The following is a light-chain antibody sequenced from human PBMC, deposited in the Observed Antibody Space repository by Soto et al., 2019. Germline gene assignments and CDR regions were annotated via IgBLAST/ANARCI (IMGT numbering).Light chain of an antibody. J-gene: IGKJ1*01. Sequence: DIQMTQSPSTLSASVGDTVTITCRASESIDNWLAWYQQKPGKAPKLLIFAASTLVRGVPSRFSGRGSGTEFTLTISSLQADDYATFYCQQYHTGWTFGQGTKVDIK. CDR2: AAS. CDR3: QQYHTGWT. V-gene: IGKV1-5*01. CDR1: ESIDNW.